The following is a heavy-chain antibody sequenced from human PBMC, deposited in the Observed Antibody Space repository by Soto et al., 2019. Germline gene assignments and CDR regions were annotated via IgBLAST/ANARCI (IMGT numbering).Heavy chain of an antibody. CDR1: GYLFTNYF. V-gene: IGHV1-46*01. D-gene: IGHD5-18*01. CDR2: LNPSFGSS. Sequence: QGQLVQSGAQVKQPGASVKISCTSSGYLFTNYFFHWVRLAPGQGLQWIGLLNPSFGSSGTAQKFHCRVSMSIDTAPNTVFIAVSRMRREDTGVYFGARGGSVVLVPEDTQVDQYGMDTWGKETTVIVSA. CDR3: ARGGSVVLVPEDTQVDQYGMDT. J-gene: IGHJ6*04.